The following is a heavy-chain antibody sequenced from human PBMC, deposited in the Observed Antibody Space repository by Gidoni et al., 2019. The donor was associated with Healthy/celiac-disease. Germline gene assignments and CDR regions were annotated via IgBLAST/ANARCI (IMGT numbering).Heavy chain of an antibody. J-gene: IGHJ5*02. Sequence: QLQLQESGPGLVKPSETLSLTCPVSGGSISSSSYYWGWIRQPPGKGLEWIVSIYYSGSTYYNPSLKSRVTISVDTSKNQFSLKLSSVTAADTAVYYCARHGGGAARTFDPWGQGTLVTVSS. CDR1: GGSISSSSYY. CDR3: ARHGGGAARTFDP. CDR2: IYYSGST. D-gene: IGHD6-6*01. V-gene: IGHV4-39*01.